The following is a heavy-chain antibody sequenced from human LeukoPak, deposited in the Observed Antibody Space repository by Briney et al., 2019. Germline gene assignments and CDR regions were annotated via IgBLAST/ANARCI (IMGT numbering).Heavy chain of an antibody. D-gene: IGHD6-13*01. V-gene: IGHV3-30-3*01. J-gene: IGHJ4*02. CDR3: ARGLRGTGGSSSSLDY. Sequence: GSSVKVSCKASGFTFSSYAMHWVRQAPGKGLEWVAVISYDGSNKYYADSVKGRFTISRDNSKNTLYLQMNSLRAEDTAVYYCARGLRGTGGSSSSLDYWGQGTLVTVSS. CDR2: ISYDGSNK. CDR1: GFTFSSYA.